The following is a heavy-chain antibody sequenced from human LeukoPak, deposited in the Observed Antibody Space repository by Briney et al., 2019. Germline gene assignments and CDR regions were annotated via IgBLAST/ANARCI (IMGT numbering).Heavy chain of an antibody. D-gene: IGHD6-6*01. CDR2: TYYRSKWYN. CDR3: ERQYSSYWSTYDY. CDR1: GDSFSRDGAG. Sequence: SQTLSLTCAISGDSFSRDGAGWNWISQSPSIGLEWLGRTYYRSKWYNDYAESVTSLITINADTSKDQFSLQLNSVTPEDTAVYYCERQYSSYWSTYDYWGQGTLVTVSS. V-gene: IGHV6-1*01. J-gene: IGHJ4*02.